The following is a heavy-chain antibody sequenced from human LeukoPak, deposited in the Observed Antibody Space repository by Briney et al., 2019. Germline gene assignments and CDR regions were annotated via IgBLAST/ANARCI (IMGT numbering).Heavy chain of an antibody. CDR1: GFTFSSYW. V-gene: IGHV3-7*01. J-gene: IGHJ1*01. D-gene: IGHD3-22*01. CDR3: ARDYYDSTGYYLDLKIKYFQY. Sequence: GGSLRLSCAASGFTFSSYWMSWVRQAPGKGLEWVANIKQDGSEKYYVDSVKGRFTISRDNAKNSLYLQMDSLRAEDKAVYYCARDYYDSTGYYLDLKIKYFQYWGQGTQVTVSS. CDR2: IKQDGSEK.